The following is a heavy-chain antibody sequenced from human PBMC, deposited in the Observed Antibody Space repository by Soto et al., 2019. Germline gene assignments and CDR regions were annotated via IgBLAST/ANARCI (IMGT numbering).Heavy chain of an antibody. J-gene: IGHJ4*02. CDR3: ARDGTGIIDY. CDR2: IGSGSSYI. CDR1: GFTFSSYS. D-gene: IGHD2-21*02. Sequence: GGSLRLSCAASGFTFSSYSMNWVRQAPGKGLEWVSCIGSGSSYIYYADSVKGRFTISRDNAKNSLYLQMKSLRAEDTAVYYCARDGTGIIDYWGQGTLVTVS. V-gene: IGHV3-21*01.